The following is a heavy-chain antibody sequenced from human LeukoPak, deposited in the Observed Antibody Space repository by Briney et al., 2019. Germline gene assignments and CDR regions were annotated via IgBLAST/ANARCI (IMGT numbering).Heavy chain of an antibody. Sequence: SQTLSLTCTVSGGSISSGGYYWSWIRQHPGKGLEWIGYMIYSGYTHYNPSLKSRVTITVDTSNNQFFLKLSSVTAADTAVYYCARDAKYVWGNYRWFDPWGQGILVTVSS. D-gene: IGHD3-16*02. CDR2: MIYSGYT. J-gene: IGHJ5*02. CDR3: ARDAKYVWGNYRWFDP. V-gene: IGHV4-31*03. CDR1: GGSISSGGYY.